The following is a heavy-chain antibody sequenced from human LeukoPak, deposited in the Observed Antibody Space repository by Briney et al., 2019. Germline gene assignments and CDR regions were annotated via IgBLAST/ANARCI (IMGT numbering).Heavy chain of an antibody. J-gene: IGHJ6*02. V-gene: IGHV3-64D*06. CDR1: GFTFSNYA. D-gene: IGHD4-17*01. CDR2: ISSNGGST. Sequence: GGSLRLSCSASGFTFSNYAMHWVRQAPGKGLEYVSAISSNGGSTFYADSVKGRFTISRDNSDSTLYLQMNSLRAEDTAVYYCVKSTRVTTAYYYYGMDVWGQGTTVTVSS. CDR3: VKSTRVTTAYYYYGMDV.